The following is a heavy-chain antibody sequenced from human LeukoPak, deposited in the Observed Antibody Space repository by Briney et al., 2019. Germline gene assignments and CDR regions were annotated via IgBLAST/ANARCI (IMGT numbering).Heavy chain of an antibody. CDR2: INPNSGGT. CDR1: GYTFTGYY. Sequence: EASVKVSCKASGYTFTGYYMHWVRQAPGQGLEWMGWINPNSGGTNYAQKFQGRVTMTRDTSISTAYMELSRLRSDDTAGYYCARDATSSGWYFLTLRYFDYWGQGTLVTVSS. D-gene: IGHD6-19*01. CDR3: ARDATSSGWYFLTLRYFDY. J-gene: IGHJ4*02. V-gene: IGHV1-2*02.